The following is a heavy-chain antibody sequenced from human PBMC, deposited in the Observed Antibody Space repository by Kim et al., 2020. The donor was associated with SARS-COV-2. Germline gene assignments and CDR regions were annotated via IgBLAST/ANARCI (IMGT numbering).Heavy chain of an antibody. D-gene: IGHD6-19*01. Sequence: YADSVKGRFTISRDNAKNSLYLQMNSLRAEDTALYHCAREKGQWLDEIDYWGQGTLVTVSS. CDR3: AREKGQWLDEIDY. J-gene: IGHJ4*02. V-gene: IGHV3-20*01.